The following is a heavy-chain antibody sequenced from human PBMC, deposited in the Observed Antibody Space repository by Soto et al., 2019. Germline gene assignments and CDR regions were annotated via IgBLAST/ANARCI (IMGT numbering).Heavy chain of an antibody. CDR3: ARHIHNQGFEYYFDS. V-gene: IGHV4-39*01. CDR2: IDYSGNI. D-gene: IGHD1-1*01. CDR1: GGSITSSGSA. Sequence: SETLSLTCNASGGSITSSGSAWGWIRQSPGNGLEWIGTIDYSGNIYYIPSLKSRITISVDTSKNQISLKLSSVTAADTAVYYCARHIHNQGFEYYFDSWGQGTLVTVSS. J-gene: IGHJ4*02.